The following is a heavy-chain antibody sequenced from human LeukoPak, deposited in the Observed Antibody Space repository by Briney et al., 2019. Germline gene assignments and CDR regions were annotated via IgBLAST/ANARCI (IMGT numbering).Heavy chain of an antibody. Sequence: SETLPLTCAVYGGSFSGYYWSWIRQPPGKGLEWIGEINHSGSTNYNPSLKSRVTISVDTSKNQFSLKLSSVTAADTAVYYCARGREDTAMLNWFDPWGQGTLVTVSS. D-gene: IGHD5-18*01. V-gene: IGHV4-34*01. CDR1: GGSFSGYY. J-gene: IGHJ5*02. CDR2: INHSGST. CDR3: ARGREDTAMLNWFDP.